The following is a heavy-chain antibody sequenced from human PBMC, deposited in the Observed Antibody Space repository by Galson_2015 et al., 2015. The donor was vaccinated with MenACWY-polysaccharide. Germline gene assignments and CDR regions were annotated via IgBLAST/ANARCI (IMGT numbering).Heavy chain of an antibody. V-gene: IGHV3-23*01. Sequence: SLRLSCAASGFTFSSYAMSWVRQAPGKGLQWVSSISGGGESAYYADSVKGRFTTSRDNAKNTLYLQMNSLSAEDTAVYYCARGGGRFPENYYFDYWGQGTLVTVSS. CDR3: ARGGGRFPENYYFDY. D-gene: IGHD3-16*01. J-gene: IGHJ4*02. CDR1: GFTFSSYA. CDR2: ISGGGESA.